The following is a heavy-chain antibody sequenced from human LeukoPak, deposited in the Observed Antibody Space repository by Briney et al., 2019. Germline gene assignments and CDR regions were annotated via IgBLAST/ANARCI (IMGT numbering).Heavy chain of an antibody. J-gene: IGHJ5*02. CDR1: GGSFSGYY. CDR2: INHSGST. CDR3: ARASGSGSYWGWFDP. D-gene: IGHD3-10*01. V-gene: IGHV4-34*01. Sequence: PETLSLTCAVYGGSFSGYYWSWIRQPPGKGLEWIGEINHSGSTNYNPSLKSRVTISVDTSKNQFSLKLSSVTAADTAVYYCARASGSGSYWGWFDPWGQGTLVTVSS.